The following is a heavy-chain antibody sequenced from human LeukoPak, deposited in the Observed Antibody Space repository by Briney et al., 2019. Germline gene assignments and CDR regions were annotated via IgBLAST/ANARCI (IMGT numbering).Heavy chain of an antibody. CDR2: IHYSGST. V-gene: IGHV4-61*08. D-gene: IGHD6-19*01. Sequence: SETLSLTCTVSGGSISGGAYYWSWIRQHPGKGLEWIGHIHYSGSTNHNPSLKSRVTISVDTSKNQFSLKLSSVTAADTAVYYCARTDSSGWYVFDYWGQGTLVTVSS. CDR1: GGSISGGAYY. CDR3: ARTDSSGWYVFDY. J-gene: IGHJ4*02.